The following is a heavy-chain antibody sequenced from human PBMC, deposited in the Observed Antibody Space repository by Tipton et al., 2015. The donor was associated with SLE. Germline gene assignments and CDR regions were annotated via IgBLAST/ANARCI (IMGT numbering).Heavy chain of an antibody. J-gene: IGHJ4*02. CDR1: GFTFSSYA. D-gene: IGHD1-26*01. V-gene: IGHV3-23*03. CDR2: IYSGGST. Sequence: SLRLSCAASGFTFSSYAMSWVRQAPGKGLEWVSVIYSGGSTHYADSVKGRFTISRDNSKNTLSLQMNSLRGEDTAVYYCAKVVDATGGPDFFDYWGQGTLVTFSS. CDR3: AKVVDATGGPDFFDY.